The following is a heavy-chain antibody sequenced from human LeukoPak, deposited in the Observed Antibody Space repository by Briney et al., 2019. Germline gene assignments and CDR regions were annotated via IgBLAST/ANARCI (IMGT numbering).Heavy chain of an antibody. CDR1: GVSISRGSHY. V-gene: IGHV4-61*02. Sequence: SETLSLTCTVSGVSISRGSHYWSWIRQPAGKGLEWIGRIYTSGSTNYNPSLKSRVTISVDTSKNQFSLKLSSVTAADTAVYYCARDDYGDYFFDYWGQGTLVTVSS. J-gene: IGHJ4*02. CDR3: ARDDYGDYFFDY. D-gene: IGHD4-17*01. CDR2: IYTSGST.